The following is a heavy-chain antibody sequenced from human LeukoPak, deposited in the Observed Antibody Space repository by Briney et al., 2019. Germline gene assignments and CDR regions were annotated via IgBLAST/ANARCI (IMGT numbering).Heavy chain of an antibody. CDR1: GFTFSSYW. CDR3: ARDWMGYCSSNSCYLYYMDV. J-gene: IGHJ6*03. V-gene: IGHV3-7*01. Sequence: GGSLRLSCAASGFTFSSYWMSWVRQAPGEGLEWVANIKEDGSEKDYVDSVRGRFTISRDNARNSLYLQMNSLRAEDTAVYYCARDWMGYCSSNSCYLYYMDVWGKGTTVTVSS. CDR2: IKEDGSEK. D-gene: IGHD2-2*01.